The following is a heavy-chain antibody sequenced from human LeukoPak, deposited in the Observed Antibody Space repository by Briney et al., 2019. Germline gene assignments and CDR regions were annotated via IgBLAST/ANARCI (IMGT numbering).Heavy chain of an antibody. Sequence: SETLSLTCTVSGGSISSYYWSWIRQPPGKGLEWIGYIYYSGSTNYNPSLKSRVTISVDTFKNQFSLKLSSVTAADTAVYYCARAPYYYDSSGYYYPSYYFDYWGQGTLVTVSS. CDR1: GGSISSYY. V-gene: IGHV4-59*01. J-gene: IGHJ4*02. D-gene: IGHD3-22*01. CDR2: IYYSGST. CDR3: ARAPYYYDSSGYYYPSYYFDY.